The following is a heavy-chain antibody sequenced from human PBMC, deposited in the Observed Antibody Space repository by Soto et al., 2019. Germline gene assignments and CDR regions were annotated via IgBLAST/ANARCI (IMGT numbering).Heavy chain of an antibody. V-gene: IGHV1-18*01. CDR1: GYPFTSYG. J-gene: IGHJ4*02. D-gene: IGHD6-19*01. CDR3: ARDRLIAVTGLLRN. CDR2: ISAYDAKT. Sequence: QVQLVQSGAEVKKPGASVKVSCKTSGYPFTSYGINWVRQAPGQGPEWLGWISAYDAKTIYSQKFQGRVTLTAVTSTTTAYMELRGLRFDDTSVYYCARDRLIAVTGLLRNWGQGTLVTVSS.